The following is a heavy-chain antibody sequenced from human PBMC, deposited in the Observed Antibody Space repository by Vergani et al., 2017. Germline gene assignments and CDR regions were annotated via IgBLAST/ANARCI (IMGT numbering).Heavy chain of an antibody. CDR3: ARAIVVVPAEFDY. CDR1: GGSISSSSYY. Sequence: QLQLQESGPGLVKPSETLSLTCTVSGGSISSSSYYWGWLRQPPGKGLEWIGSIYYSGSTYYNPSLKSRVTISVDTSKNQFSLKLSSVTAADTAVYYCARAIVVVPAEFDYWGQGTLVTVSS. V-gene: IGHV4-39*07. J-gene: IGHJ4*02. D-gene: IGHD2-2*01. CDR2: IYYSGST.